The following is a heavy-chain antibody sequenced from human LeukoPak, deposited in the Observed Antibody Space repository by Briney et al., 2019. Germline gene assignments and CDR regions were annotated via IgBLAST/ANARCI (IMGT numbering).Heavy chain of an antibody. CDR3: AMTNSSSSPWDYYYYYMDV. D-gene: IGHD6-6*01. CDR1: GGTFSSYA. V-gene: IGHV1-69*05. CDR2: IIPIFGTA. Sequence: ASVKVSCKASGGTFSSYAISWVRHAPGQGLEWIGTIIPIFGTANYAQKFQGRVTITTDESTSTAYMELSSLRSEDTAVYYCAMTNSSSSPWDYYYYYMDVWGKGNTVTVSS. J-gene: IGHJ6*03.